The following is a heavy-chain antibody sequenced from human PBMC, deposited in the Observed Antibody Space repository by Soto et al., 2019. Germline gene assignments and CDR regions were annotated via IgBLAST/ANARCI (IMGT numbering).Heavy chain of an antibody. CDR2: IYYSGST. Sequence: PSETLSLTCTVSGGSISSYYWSWIRQPPGKGLEWIGYIYYSGSTNYNPSLKSRVTISVDTSKNQFSLKLSSVTAADTAVYYCARSGGVRGVKAYYFDHWGQGTLVTVSS. J-gene: IGHJ4*02. D-gene: IGHD3-10*01. CDR1: GGSISSYY. V-gene: IGHV4-59*01. CDR3: ARSGGVRGVKAYYFDH.